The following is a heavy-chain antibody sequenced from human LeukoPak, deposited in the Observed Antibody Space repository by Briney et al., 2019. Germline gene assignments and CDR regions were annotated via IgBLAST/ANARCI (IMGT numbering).Heavy chain of an antibody. D-gene: IGHD3-10*01. Sequence: GTSLRLSCAASGFTFSSYGMHWVRQAPGKGLEWVAVIWYDGSNKYYADSVKGRFTISRDNSKNTLYLQMNSLRAEDTAVYYCAKDFGSDDGYYMDVWGKGTTVTVSS. J-gene: IGHJ6*03. V-gene: IGHV3-33*06. CDR2: IWYDGSNK. CDR3: AKDFGSDDGYYMDV. CDR1: GFTFSSYG.